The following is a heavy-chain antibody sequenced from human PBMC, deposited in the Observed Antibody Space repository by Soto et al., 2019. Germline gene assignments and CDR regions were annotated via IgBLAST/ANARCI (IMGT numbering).Heavy chain of an antibody. J-gene: IGHJ6*02. CDR2: TYYRSKWSN. V-gene: IGHV6-1*01. CDR3: ARDLEGYTSSSLFRYYYFGMDV. D-gene: IGHD6-13*01. CDR1: GDSVSSNTAA. Sequence: SQTLSLPCAISGDSVSSNTAALNWIRQSPSKGLEWLGRTYYRSKWSNDYAVSLKSRITINPDTSKNQFSLQLNSVTPEDTAVYYCARDLEGYTSSSLFRYYYFGMDVWGQGTTVTVSS.